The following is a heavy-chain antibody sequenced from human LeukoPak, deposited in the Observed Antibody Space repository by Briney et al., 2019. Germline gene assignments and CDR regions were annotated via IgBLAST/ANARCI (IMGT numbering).Heavy chain of an antibody. D-gene: IGHD1-26*01. V-gene: IGHV1-18*01. CDR2: ISAYNGNT. CDR1: GYTFTSYG. Sequence: GASVRVSCKASGYTFTSYGISWVRQAPGQGLEWMGWISAYNGNTKYAQKLQGRVTMTTDTSTSTAYMELRSLRCDDTAVYYCARDQGSYSAFDYWGQGTLVTVSS. CDR3: ARDQGSYSAFDY. J-gene: IGHJ4*02.